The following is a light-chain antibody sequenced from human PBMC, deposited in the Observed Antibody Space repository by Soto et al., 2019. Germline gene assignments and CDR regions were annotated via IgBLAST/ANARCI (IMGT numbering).Light chain of an antibody. Sequence: DIQMTQSPSSVSASVGDRVTMTCRASQGISSWLVWYQQKPGKAPKLLIHAASSLQSGVPSRFSGSGSGTDFTLTISGLQPEDLATYYCQQANSFPWTFGQGTKVDIK. V-gene: IGKV1-12*01. J-gene: IGKJ1*01. CDR1: QGISSW. CDR2: AAS. CDR3: QQANSFPWT.